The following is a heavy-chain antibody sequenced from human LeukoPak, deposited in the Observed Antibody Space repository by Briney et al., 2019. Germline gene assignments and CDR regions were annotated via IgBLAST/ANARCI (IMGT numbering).Heavy chain of an antibody. D-gene: IGHD2-2*01. J-gene: IGHJ4*02. CDR3: ARGYCSSTSCYHRLYYFDY. CDR2: INHSGST. Sequence: SETLSLTCAVYGGSFSGYYWSWIRPPPGKGLEWIGEINHSGSTNYNPSLKSRVTISVDTSKNQFSLKLSSVTAADTAVYYCARGYCSSTSCYHRLYYFDYWGQGTLVTVSS. CDR1: GGSFSGYY. V-gene: IGHV4-34*01.